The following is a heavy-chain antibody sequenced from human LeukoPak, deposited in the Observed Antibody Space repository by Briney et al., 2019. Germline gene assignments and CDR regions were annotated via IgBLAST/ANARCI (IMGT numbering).Heavy chain of an antibody. CDR1: GYTFTSYY. D-gene: IGHD1-26*01. CDR3: ARAVSGSSYSAPPSAFDI. Sequence: ASVTVSCKASGYTFTSYYMHWVRQAPGQGLEWMGIINPSGGSTSYAQKFQGRVTMTRDTSTSTVYMELSSLRSEDTAVYYCARAVSGSSYSAPPSAFDIWGQGTMVTVSS. CDR2: INPSGGST. J-gene: IGHJ3*02. V-gene: IGHV1-46*01.